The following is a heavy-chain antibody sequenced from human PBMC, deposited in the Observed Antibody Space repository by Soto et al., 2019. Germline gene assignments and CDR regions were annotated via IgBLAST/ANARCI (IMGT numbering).Heavy chain of an antibody. Sequence: QVQLQESGPGLVKPSETLSLTCTVSGGSISSYYWSWIRQPPGKGLEWIGYIYYSGSTNYNPSLKSRVTMSVDTSKNQFSLKLSSVTAADTAVYYCARHGVRDGYSDAFDIWGQGTMVTVSS. CDR2: IYYSGST. D-gene: IGHD5-12*01. CDR3: ARHGVRDGYSDAFDI. J-gene: IGHJ3*02. V-gene: IGHV4-59*08. CDR1: GGSISSYY.